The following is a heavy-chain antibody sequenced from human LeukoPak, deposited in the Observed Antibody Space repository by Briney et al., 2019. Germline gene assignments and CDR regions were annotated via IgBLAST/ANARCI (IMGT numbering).Heavy chain of an antibody. CDR2: IYSGGST. J-gene: IGHJ6*02. V-gene: IGHV3-66*01. CDR1: GFTVSSNY. D-gene: IGHD3-9*01. Sequence: PGGSLRLSCAASGFTVSSNYMSWVRQAPGKGLEWVSVIYSGGSTYYADSVKGRFTISRDNSKNTRYLQMNSLRAEDTAVYYCARDKVLRYFDGMDVWGQGTTVTVSS. CDR3: ARDKVLRYFDGMDV.